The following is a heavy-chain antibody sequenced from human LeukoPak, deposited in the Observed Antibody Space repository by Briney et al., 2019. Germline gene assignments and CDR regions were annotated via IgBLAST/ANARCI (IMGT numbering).Heavy chain of an antibody. D-gene: IGHD2-8*01. CDR2: IWRSGST. J-gene: IGHJ4*02. CDR3: AREFQSYCTNGLCHYFDY. Sequence: KPSETLSLTCTVSGGSVSSSTWSWIRQPPGKGLEWIGYIWRSGSTNYNPSLKSRVTISSDTSNSQISLELRSVTAADTAVYYCAREFQSYCTNGLCHYFDYWGQGTLVTVSS. CDR1: GGSVSSST. V-gene: IGHV4-59*02.